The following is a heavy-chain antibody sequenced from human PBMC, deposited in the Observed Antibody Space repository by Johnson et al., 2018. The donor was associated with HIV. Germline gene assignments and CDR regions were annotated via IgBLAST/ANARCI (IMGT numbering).Heavy chain of an antibody. CDR3: ATGVGAKTLTDAFDI. V-gene: IGHV3-33*01. Sequence: QVQLVESGGGVVQPGRSLRLSCAASGFTFSSYGMHWVRQAPGKGLEWVAVIWYDGSNKYYADSVKGRFTISRDNSKNTLYLQMNSLRAEDTAVYYCATGVGAKTLTDAFDIWGQGTMVTVSS. J-gene: IGHJ3*02. D-gene: IGHD1-26*01. CDR2: IWYDGSNK. CDR1: GFTFSSYG.